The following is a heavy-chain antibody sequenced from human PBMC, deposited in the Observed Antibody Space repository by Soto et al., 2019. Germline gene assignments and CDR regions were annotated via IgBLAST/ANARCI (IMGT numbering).Heavy chain of an antibody. CDR3: AVRFLSSSSCYAFDI. CDR2: IYPGDSDT. V-gene: IGHV5-51*01. J-gene: IGHJ3*02. Sequence: GESLKISCKGSGYSFTSYWIGWVRQMPGKGLEWMGIIYPGDSDTSYSPSIQGQVTISADKSISTAYLQWSSLKASDSAMYYCAVRFLSSSSCYAFDIWGQGTMVTVSS. CDR1: GYSFTSYW. D-gene: IGHD2-2*01.